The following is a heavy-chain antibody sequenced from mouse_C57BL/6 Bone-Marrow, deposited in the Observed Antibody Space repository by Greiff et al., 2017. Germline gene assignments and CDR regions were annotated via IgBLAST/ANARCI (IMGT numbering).Heavy chain of an antibody. D-gene: IGHD1-1*02. CDR3: TTGVYGRFDY. J-gene: IGHJ2*01. CDR1: GFNIKDDY. V-gene: IGHV14-4*01. Sequence: VQLQQSGAELVRPGASVKLSCTASGFNIKDDYMHWVKQRPGQGLEWIGWIDPENGDTEYASKFQGKATITADTSSNTAYLQLSSLKSEDTAGYYWTTGVYGRFDYWGQGTTLTVSS. CDR2: IDPENGDT.